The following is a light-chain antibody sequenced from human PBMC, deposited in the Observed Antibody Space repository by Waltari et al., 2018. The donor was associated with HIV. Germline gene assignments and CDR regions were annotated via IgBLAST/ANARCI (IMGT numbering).Light chain of an antibody. J-gene: IGLJ1*01. CDR1: GPDIGSTT. V-gene: IGLV1-47*01. CDR3: AAWDDSLGGFV. Sequence: QSALTQSPSASAAPGRSLPIACAGTGPDIGSTTVLRFQKFPTSAPKLLIFGSRRRPSGVPDRFSASKSGTSASLVIGGLRTEDEADYYCAAWDDSLGGFVVGTGTKVTVL. CDR2: GSR.